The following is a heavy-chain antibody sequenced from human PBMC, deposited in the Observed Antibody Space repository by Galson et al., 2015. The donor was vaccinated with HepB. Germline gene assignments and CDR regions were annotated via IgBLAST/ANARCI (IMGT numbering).Heavy chain of an antibody. D-gene: IGHD5-18*01. J-gene: IGHJ4*02. V-gene: IGHV3-23*01. CDR3: AKDGNGIQAVFDY. CDR1: GLTFSNYA. Sequence: SLRLSCAASGLTFSNYAMTWVRQAPGKGLEWVSTISGSGGSTYYADSVKGRFTISRDNSKNTLYLQMNSLRAEDTAVYYCAKDGNGIQAVFDYWGQGTLVTVSS. CDR2: ISGSGGST.